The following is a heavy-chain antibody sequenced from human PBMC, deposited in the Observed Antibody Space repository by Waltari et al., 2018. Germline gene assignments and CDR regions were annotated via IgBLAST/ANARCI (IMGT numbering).Heavy chain of an antibody. D-gene: IGHD2-15*01. J-gene: IGHJ5*02. CDR1: GGTFSSYT. Sequence: QVQLVQSGAEVKKPGSSVKVSCKASGGTFSSYTISWVRQAPGQGLEWMGRIIPSLGIANYAQKFQGRVTITADKSTSTAYMELSSLRSEDTAVYYCARDIVVVVAATPHNWFDPWGQGTLVTVSS. CDR3: ARDIVVVVAATPHNWFDP. CDR2: IIPSLGIA. V-gene: IGHV1-69*08.